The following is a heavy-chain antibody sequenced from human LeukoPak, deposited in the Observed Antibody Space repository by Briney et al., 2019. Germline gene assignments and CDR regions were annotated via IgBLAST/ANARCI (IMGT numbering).Heavy chain of an antibody. Sequence: SVKVSCKASGGTFRSYAISWVRQAPGQGLEWMGGIIPIFGTANYAQKFQGRVTITKDESTSTAYMELSSLRSEDTAVYYCARAMVRGVIIPPYYHYMDVWGKGTTVTVSS. D-gene: IGHD3-10*01. CDR2: IIPIFGTA. CDR1: GGTFRSYA. V-gene: IGHV1-69*05. CDR3: ARAMVRGVIIPPYYHYMDV. J-gene: IGHJ6*03.